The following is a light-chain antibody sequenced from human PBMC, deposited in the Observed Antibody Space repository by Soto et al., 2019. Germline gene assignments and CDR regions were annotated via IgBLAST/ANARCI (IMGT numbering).Light chain of an antibody. CDR2: GVS. V-gene: IGKV3-20*01. CDR1: QSVSSSY. CDR3: QQYGTSPGMYT. J-gene: IGKJ2*01. Sequence: EMVLTQSPGTLSLSPGERATLSCRASQSVSSSYLAWYQQKPGQAPRLLIFGVSSRATGIPDRFSGSGSGTDFTLTISRLEPEDFAVYYCQQYGTSPGMYTFGQGTKLEIK.